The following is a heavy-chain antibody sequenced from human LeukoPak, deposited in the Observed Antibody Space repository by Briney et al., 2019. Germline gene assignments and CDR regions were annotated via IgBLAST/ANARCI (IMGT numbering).Heavy chain of an antibody. CDR1: GGTFSSYA. J-gene: IGHJ4*02. V-gene: IGHV1-18*01. D-gene: IGHD3-22*01. CDR3: ARDRYYYRYLDY. Sequence: ASVKVSCKASGGTFSSYAISWVRQAPGQGLEWMGWISAYNGNTNYAQKLQGRVTMTTDTSTSTAYMELRSLRSDDTAVYYCARDRYYYRYLDYWGQGTLVTVSS. CDR2: ISAYNGNT.